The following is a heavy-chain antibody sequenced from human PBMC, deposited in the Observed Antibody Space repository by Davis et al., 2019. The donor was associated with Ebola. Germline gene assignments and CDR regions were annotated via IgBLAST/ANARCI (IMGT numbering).Heavy chain of an antibody. Sequence: SETLSLTCAVYGGSFSGYYWSWIRQPPGKGLEWIGEINHSGSINYNPSLKSRVTISVDTSKNQFSLKLSSVTAADTAVYYCARGEVAVAGTGLAYYYYGMDVWGKGTTVTVSS. J-gene: IGHJ6*04. CDR3: ARGEVAVAGTGLAYYYYGMDV. CDR1: GGSFSGYY. D-gene: IGHD6-19*01. V-gene: IGHV4-34*01. CDR2: INHSGSI.